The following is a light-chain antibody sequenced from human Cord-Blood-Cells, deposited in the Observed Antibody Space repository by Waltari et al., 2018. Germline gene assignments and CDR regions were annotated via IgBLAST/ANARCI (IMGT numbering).Light chain of an antibody. J-gene: IGLJ3*02. CDR2: YDD. Sequence: QSVLPQPPSVSEAPRQRVTISCSGSSSNIGNTAVTWYQQPPGKAPKLLIYYDDLLPSGVSDRFSGSKSGTSASLAISGLQSEDEADYYCAAWDDSLNGWVFGGGTKLTVL. CDR3: AAWDDSLNGWV. V-gene: IGLV1-36*01. CDR1: SSNIGNTA.